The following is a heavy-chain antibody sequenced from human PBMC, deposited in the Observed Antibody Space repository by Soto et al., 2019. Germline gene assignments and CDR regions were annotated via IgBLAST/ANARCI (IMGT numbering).Heavy chain of an antibody. CDR3: ARWGRGSSWDH. V-gene: IGHV1-3*05. Sequence: QVQLVQSGAEEKRPGASVKVSCKASGYTFTIYAMNWVRQAPGQRLEWMGWINAGNGNTKYSQKFQGRVTITRDTSATTAYMELSSLRSEDTAVYYCARWGRGSSWDHWGQGTLVTVSS. D-gene: IGHD6-13*01. J-gene: IGHJ4*02. CDR1: GYTFTIYA. CDR2: INAGNGNT.